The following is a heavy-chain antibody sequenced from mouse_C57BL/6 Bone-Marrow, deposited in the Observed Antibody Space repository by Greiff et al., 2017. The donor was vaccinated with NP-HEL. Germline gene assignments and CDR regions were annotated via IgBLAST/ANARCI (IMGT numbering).Heavy chain of an antibody. J-gene: IGHJ2*01. CDR3: MRSPLKGY. CDR1: GFTFSGFW. CDR2: INSDGSAI. V-gene: IGHV11-2*01. Sequence: EVKLMETGGGLVQPGGSRGLSCEGSGFTFSGFWMSWVRQTPGKTLEWIGDINSDGSAINYAPSIKDRFTIFRDNDKSTLYLQMSNVRSEDTATYFCMRSPLKGYWGQGTTLTVSS. D-gene: IGHD1-3*01.